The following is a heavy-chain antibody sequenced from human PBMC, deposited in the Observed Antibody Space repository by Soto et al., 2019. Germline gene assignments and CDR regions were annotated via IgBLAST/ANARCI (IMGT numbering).Heavy chain of an antibody. CDR3: ARLSCSGGSCYGGEDGIDY. Sequence: QVQLVQSGAEVKKPGSSVNVSCKASGGTFSSYAISWVRQAPGQGLEWMGGIIPIFGTANYAQKFQGRVTITADESTSTAYMELSSLRSEDTAVYYCARLSCSGGSCYGGEDGIDYWGQGTLVTVSS. V-gene: IGHV1-69*01. J-gene: IGHJ4*02. D-gene: IGHD2-15*01. CDR1: GGTFSSYA. CDR2: IIPIFGTA.